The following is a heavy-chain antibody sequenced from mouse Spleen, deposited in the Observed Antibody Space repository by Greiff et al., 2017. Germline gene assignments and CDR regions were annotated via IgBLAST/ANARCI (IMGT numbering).Heavy chain of an antibody. D-gene: IGHD2-1*01. V-gene: IGHV2-5*01. Sequence: VKVVESGPGLVQPSQSLSITCTVSGFSLTSYGVHWVRQSPGKGLEWLGVIWRGGSTDYNAAFMSRLSITKDNSKSQVFFKMNSLQADDTAIYYCATYGNYGAMDYWGQGTSVTVSS. CDR2: IWRGGST. CDR1: GFSLTSYG. J-gene: IGHJ4*01. CDR3: ATYGNYGAMDY.